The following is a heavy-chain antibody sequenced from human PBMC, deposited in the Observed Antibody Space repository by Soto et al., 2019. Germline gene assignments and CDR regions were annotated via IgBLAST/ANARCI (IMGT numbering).Heavy chain of an antibody. CDR3: ARDIESVTAKHFFYYYAMNV. CDR1: GGTFSSYA. D-gene: IGHD2-8*01. J-gene: IGHJ6*02. CDR2: IIPIFGTA. Sequence: SVKVSCKASGGTFSSYAISWVRQAPGQGLEWMGGIIPIFGTANYAQKFQGRVSMTTDTSTSTAYMELRGLTFDDTAVYYCARDIESVTAKHFFYYYAMNVWGQGTTVTVSS. V-gene: IGHV1-69*05.